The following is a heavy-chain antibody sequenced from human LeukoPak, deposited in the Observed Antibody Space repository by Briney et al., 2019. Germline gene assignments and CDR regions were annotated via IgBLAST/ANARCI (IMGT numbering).Heavy chain of an antibody. CDR3: AREGVWRQQLVDYYYGMDV. Sequence: TGGSLRLSCAASGFTFSSYSMNWVRQAPGKGLEWVSSISSSSSYIYYADSVKGRFTISRDNAKNSLYLQMNSLRAEDTAVYYCAREGVWRQQLVDYYYGMDVWGQGTTVTVSS. V-gene: IGHV3-21*01. J-gene: IGHJ6*02. CDR2: ISSSSSYI. CDR1: GFTFSSYS. D-gene: IGHD6-13*01.